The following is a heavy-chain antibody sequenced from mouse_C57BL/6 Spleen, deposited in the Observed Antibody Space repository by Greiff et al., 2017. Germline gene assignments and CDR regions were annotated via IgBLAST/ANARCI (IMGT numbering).Heavy chain of an antibody. D-gene: IGHD4-1*02. V-gene: IGHV10-3*01. CDR3: VRDNWEGYYYDC. CDR2: IRSKSSNYAT. CDR1: GFTFNTYA. Sequence: EVQVVESGGGLVQPKGSLKLSCAASGFTFNTYAMHWVRQAPGKGLEWVARIRSKSSNYATYYADSVKYRFTISRDDSQSMLYLQMNNPKTEDTAMYYCVRDNWEGYYYDCWGKGTTLTVAS. J-gene: IGHJ2*01.